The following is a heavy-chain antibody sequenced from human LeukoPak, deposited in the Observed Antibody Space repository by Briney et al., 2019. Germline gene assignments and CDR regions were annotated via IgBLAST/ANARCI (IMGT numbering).Heavy chain of an antibody. CDR1: GFTFCSYG. V-gene: IGHV3-30*18. Sequence: GGSLRLSCAASGFTFCSYGMHWVRQAPGKGLECVAVISYDGSNKYYAASVKGRFTISRDNSKNTLYLQMNSLTAEDTAVYYCAKGLDSIVVVTPPDYWGQGTLVTVSS. CDR3: AKGLDSIVVVTPPDY. D-gene: IGHD2-21*02. J-gene: IGHJ4*02. CDR2: ISYDGSNK.